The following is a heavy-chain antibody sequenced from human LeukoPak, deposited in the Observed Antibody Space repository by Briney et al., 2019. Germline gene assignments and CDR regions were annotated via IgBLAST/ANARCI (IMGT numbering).Heavy chain of an antibody. Sequence: GASVKVSCKASGYTFTGYYMHWARQAPGQGLEWMGWINPNSGGTNYAQKFQGRVTMTRDTSISTAYMELSRLRSDDTAVYYCARPRTPKTYYDFWSGPYYYYGMDVWGQGTTVTVSS. J-gene: IGHJ6*02. V-gene: IGHV1-2*02. CDR1: GYTFTGYY. CDR3: ARPRTPKTYYDFWSGPYYYYGMDV. D-gene: IGHD3-3*01. CDR2: INPNSGGT.